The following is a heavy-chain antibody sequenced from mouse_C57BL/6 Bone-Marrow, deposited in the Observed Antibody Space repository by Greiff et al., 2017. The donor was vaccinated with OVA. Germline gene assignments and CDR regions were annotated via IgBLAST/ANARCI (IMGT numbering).Heavy chain of an antibody. Sequence: VQVVESGPGLVQPSQSLSITCTVSGFSLTSYGVHWVRQSPGKGLEWLGVIWSGGSTDYNAAFISRLSISKDNSKSQVFFKMNSLQADDTAIYYCARNDHYGSPWYFDVWGTGTTVTVSS. J-gene: IGHJ1*03. CDR2: IWSGGST. D-gene: IGHD1-1*01. V-gene: IGHV2-2*01. CDR1: GFSLTSYG. CDR3: ARNDHYGSPWYFDV.